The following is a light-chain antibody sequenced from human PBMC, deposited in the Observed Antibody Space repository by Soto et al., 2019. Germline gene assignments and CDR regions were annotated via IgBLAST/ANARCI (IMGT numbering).Light chain of an antibody. CDR2: DVT. CDR3: SSYTSSSTLV. J-gene: IGLJ1*01. CDR1: SSDVGGYNF. V-gene: IGLV2-14*01. Sequence: QSALTQPASVSGTPGQSITIACTGTSSDVGGYNFVSWYQQHPGKPPKLMIYDVTIRPSGVSSRFSGSKSGNTASLTISGLQAEDEADYYCSSYTSSSTLVFGTGTKVTVL.